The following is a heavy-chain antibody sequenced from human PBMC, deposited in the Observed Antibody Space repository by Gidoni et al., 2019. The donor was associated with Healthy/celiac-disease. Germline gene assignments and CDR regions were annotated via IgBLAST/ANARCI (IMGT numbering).Heavy chain of an antibody. Sequence: QVQLVQSGAEVQKPGASVKVSCKASGYTFTSYDINWVRQATGQGLEWMGWRNPNSGNTGYAQKFQGRVTMTRNTSISTAYMELSSLRSEYTAVYYCAREYYYDSSGYYHYWGQGTLVTVSS. J-gene: IGHJ4*02. CDR1: GYTFTSYD. D-gene: IGHD3-22*01. V-gene: IGHV1-8*01. CDR3: AREYYYDSSGYYHY. CDR2: RNPNSGNT.